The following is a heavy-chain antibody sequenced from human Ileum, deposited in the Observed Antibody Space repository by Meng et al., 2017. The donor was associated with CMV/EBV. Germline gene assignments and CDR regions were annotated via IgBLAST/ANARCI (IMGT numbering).Heavy chain of an antibody. J-gene: IGHJ4*02. CDR2: MSPNSGYV. V-gene: IGHV1-8*01. CDR1: GYTLTNYD. D-gene: IGHD4-17*01. Sequence: KGSCKASGYTLTNYDLYWVRQATGQGLEWMGLMSPNSGYVIYAQKFQDRITMTTNTSINTAYMELSSLRSEDTAMYYCARGYALDNWGQGSLVTVSS. CDR3: ARGYALDN.